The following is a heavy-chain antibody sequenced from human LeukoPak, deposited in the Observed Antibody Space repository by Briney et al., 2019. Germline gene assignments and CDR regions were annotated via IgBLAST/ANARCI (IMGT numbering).Heavy chain of an antibody. J-gene: IGHJ4*02. CDR3: ARETDSGSNEVDY. D-gene: IGHD1-26*01. CDR1: GFTFSSYS. CDR2: ISSSSSTI. Sequence: GGSLRLSCAASGFTFSSYSMNWVRQAPGKGLEWVSYISSSSSTIYYADSVKGRFTISRDNAKNSLYLQMNSLRAEDTAVYYCARETDSGSNEVDYWGQGTLVTVSS. V-gene: IGHV3-48*01.